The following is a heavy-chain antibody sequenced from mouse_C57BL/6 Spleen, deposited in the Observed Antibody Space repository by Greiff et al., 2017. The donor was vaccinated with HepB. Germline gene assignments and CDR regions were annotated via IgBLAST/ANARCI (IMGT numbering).Heavy chain of an antibody. CDR2: ISSGGDYI. CDR3: TREDGSSPYYDAMDY. V-gene: IGHV5-9-1*02. J-gene: IGHJ4*01. Sequence: EVKLVESGEGLVKPGGSLKLSCAASGFTFSSYAMSWVRQTPEKRLEWVAYISSGGDYIYYADTVKGRFTISRDNARNTLYLQMSSLKSEDTAMYYCTREDGSSPYYDAMDYWGQGTSVTVSS. D-gene: IGHD1-1*01. CDR1: GFTFSSYA.